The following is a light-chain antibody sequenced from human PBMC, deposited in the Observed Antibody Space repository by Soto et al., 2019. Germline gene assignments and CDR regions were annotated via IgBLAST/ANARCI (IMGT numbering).Light chain of an antibody. CDR3: LQDYNYPYT. CDR1: QGIRND. J-gene: IGKJ2*01. CDR2: AAS. Sequence: AIQMTQSPSSLSASVGDRVTITCRASQGIRNDLGWYQQKPGKAPKLLIYAASSLQSGVPSRFSGSGSGTDFTLTMIRLQPEDFATYYCLQDYNYPYTFGQGTKLEIK. V-gene: IGKV1-6*01.